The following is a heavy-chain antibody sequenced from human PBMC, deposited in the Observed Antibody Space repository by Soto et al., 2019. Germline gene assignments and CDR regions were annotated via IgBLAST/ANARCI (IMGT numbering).Heavy chain of an antibody. D-gene: IGHD2-2*01. CDR2: IYYSGST. CDR3: ARFYAKNWFDP. Sequence: PSETLSLTCTVSGGSISSGDYYWSWIRQPPGKGLEWIGYIYYSGSTYYNPSLKSRVTISVDTSKNQFSLKLSSVTAADTAEYYCARFYAKNWFDPWGQGTLVTVSS. V-gene: IGHV4-30-4*01. CDR1: GGSISSGDYY. J-gene: IGHJ5*02.